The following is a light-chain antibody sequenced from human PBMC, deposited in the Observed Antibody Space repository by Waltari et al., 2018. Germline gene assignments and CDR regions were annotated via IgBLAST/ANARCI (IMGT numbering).Light chain of an antibody. V-gene: IGLV2-14*01. CDR2: EVT. CDR3: SSYTTSSTWV. J-gene: IGLJ3*02. Sequence: SALTQPASVSGSPGQSITISCTGTSSDVGHYDSVSWLQQHPGKAPNLMIYEVTNRPSGVSNRFSGSKSGNTASLTISGLQAEDEADYYCSSYTTSSTWVFGGGTKLTVL. CDR1: SSDVGHYDS.